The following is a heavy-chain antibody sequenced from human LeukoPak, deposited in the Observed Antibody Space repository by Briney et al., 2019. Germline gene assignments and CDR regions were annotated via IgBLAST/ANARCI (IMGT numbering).Heavy chain of an antibody. J-gene: IGHJ3*02. CDR3: ARHTVPVGWSGYDSSGSPRSDAFDI. D-gene: IGHD3-22*01. V-gene: IGHV4-59*08. CDR2: IYYSGST. Sequence: SETLSLTCTVSGGSISSYYWSWIRQPPGKGLEWIGYIYYSGSTNYNPSLKSRVTISVDTSKNQFSLKLSSVTAADTAVYYCARHTVPVGWSGYDSSGSPRSDAFDIWGQGTMVTVSS. CDR1: GGSISSYY.